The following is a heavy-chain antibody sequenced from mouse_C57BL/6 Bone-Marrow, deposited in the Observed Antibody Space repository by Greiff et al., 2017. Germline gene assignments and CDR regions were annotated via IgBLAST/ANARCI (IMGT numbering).Heavy chain of an antibody. J-gene: IGHJ4*01. CDR3: ARHDGFYYYAMDY. CDR2: ISSGGSYT. V-gene: IGHV5-6*01. D-gene: IGHD2-3*01. CDR1: GFTFSSYG. Sequence: EVKLVESGGDLVKPGGSLKLSCAASGFTFSSYGMSWVRQTPDKRLEWVATISSGGSYTYYPDSVKGRFTISRDNAKNTLYLQMSSLKSEDTAMXYCARHDGFYYYAMDYWGQGTSVTVSS.